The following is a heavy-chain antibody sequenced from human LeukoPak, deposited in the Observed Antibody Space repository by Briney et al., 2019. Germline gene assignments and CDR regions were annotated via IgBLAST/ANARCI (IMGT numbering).Heavy chain of an antibody. CDR2: ISYSGST. CDR1: GGSISSYY. D-gene: IGHD1-26*01. Sequence: PSETLSLTCTVSGGSISSYYWSWIRQPPGKGLEWIGYISYSGSTDYNPSLKSRVTISLDTSKNQFSLRLSSVTAADTAVYYCARETRLHSGSYSNDAFDIWGQGTMVTVST. V-gene: IGHV4-59*01. J-gene: IGHJ3*02. CDR3: ARETRLHSGSYSNDAFDI.